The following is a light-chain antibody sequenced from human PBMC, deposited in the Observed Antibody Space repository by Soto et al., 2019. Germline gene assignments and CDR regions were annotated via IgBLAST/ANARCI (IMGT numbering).Light chain of an antibody. V-gene: IGKV3-20*01. Sequence: EIVLTQSPGTLSLSPGERATLSCRASQSVRSSYLAWYQQQPGQAPRLLIYGASTRATGTPDRFRGSGSGTDFTLTISRLDPEDFAVYYCQQYGTSPNTFGQGTKLEIK. J-gene: IGKJ2*01. CDR3: QQYGTSPNT. CDR1: QSVRSSY. CDR2: GAS.